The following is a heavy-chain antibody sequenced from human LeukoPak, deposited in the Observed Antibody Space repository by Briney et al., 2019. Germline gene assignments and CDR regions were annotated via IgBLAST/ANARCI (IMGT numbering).Heavy chain of an antibody. CDR3: ACRGEVGATSSFSPYFDY. D-gene: IGHD1-26*01. CDR2: ISAYNGNT. V-gene: IGHV1-18*01. Sequence: ASVKVSCKASGYTFTSYGISWVRHAPGQGLDWMGWISAYNGNTNYAQKLQGRVTMTTDTSTSTAYMELRSLRSDDTAVYYCACRGEVGATSSFSPYFDYWGQGTLVTVSS. CDR1: GYTFTSYG. J-gene: IGHJ4*02.